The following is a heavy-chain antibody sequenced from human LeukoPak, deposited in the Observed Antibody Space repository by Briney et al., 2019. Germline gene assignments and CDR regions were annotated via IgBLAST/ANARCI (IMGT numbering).Heavy chain of an antibody. Sequence: GGSLRLSCAASGFTFSSYAMHWVRHAPGKGLERVAVISYDGSNKYYADSVKGRFTISRDNSKNTLYLQMNSLRAEDTAVYYCARGRGVVIGAFDIWGQGTMVTVSS. CDR2: ISYDGSNK. CDR3: ARGRGVVIGAFDI. J-gene: IGHJ3*02. V-gene: IGHV3-30*04. CDR1: GFTFSSYA. D-gene: IGHD3-22*01.